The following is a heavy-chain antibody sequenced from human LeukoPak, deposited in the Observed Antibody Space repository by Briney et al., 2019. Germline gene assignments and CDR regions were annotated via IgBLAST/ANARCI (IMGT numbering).Heavy chain of an antibody. Sequence: ASVKVSCKASGYTFNSHDFTWVRQAPGQGLEWVGWISGHNGNTNYAQKLQGRVTMTTDTFTGTAYMELRSLRSDDTAVYYCVRGGSHSGYDYWGQGTLVTVSS. V-gene: IGHV1-18*01. CDR1: GYTFNSHD. CDR3: VRGGSHSGYDY. CDR2: ISGHNGNT. D-gene: IGHD1-26*01. J-gene: IGHJ4*02.